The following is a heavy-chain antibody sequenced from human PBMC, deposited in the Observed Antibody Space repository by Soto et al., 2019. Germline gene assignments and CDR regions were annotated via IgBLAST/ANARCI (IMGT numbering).Heavy chain of an antibody. CDR2: ISYDGSNK. CDR1: GFTFSSYG. Sequence: QVQLVESGGGVVQPGRSLRLSCAASGFTFSSYGMHWVRQAPGKGLEWVAVISYDGSNKYYADSVKGRFTISRDNSKNALYLQMNSLSAEDTAVYYCAKATVATHRYFDLWGRGTLVTVSS. V-gene: IGHV3-30*18. D-gene: IGHD4-17*01. CDR3: AKATVATHRYFDL. J-gene: IGHJ2*01.